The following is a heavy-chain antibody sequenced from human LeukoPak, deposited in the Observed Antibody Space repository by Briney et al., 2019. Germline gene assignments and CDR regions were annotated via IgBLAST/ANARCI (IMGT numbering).Heavy chain of an antibody. CDR3: AKDRDYHGPNYGMDV. Sequence: GGSLRLSCAASGFTFSSYAMSWVRQAPVKGLEWVSAISGSGGSTYYADSVKGRFTISRDNSKNTLYLQMNSLRAEDTAVYYRAKDRDYHGPNYGMDVWGQGTTVTVSS. V-gene: IGHV3-23*01. CDR2: ISGSGGST. D-gene: IGHD3-10*01. CDR1: GFTFSSYA. J-gene: IGHJ6*02.